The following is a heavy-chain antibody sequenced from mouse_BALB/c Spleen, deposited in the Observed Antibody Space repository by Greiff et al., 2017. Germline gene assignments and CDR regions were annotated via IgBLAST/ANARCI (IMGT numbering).Heavy chain of an antibody. CDR2: ISYSGST. J-gene: IGHJ3*01. Sequence: EVKLVESGPGLVKPSQSLSLTCTVTGYSITSDYAWNWIRQFPGNKLEWMGYISYSGSTSYNPSLKSRISITRDTSKNQFFLQLNSVTTEDTATYYCARSDDGYFPFAYWGQGTLVTVSA. V-gene: IGHV3-2*02. CDR1: GYSITSDYA. D-gene: IGHD2-3*01. CDR3: ARSDDGYFPFAY.